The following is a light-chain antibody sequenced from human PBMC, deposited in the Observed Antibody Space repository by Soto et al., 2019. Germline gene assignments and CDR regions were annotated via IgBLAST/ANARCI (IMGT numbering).Light chain of an antibody. CDR3: QSYDSALSGSYV. J-gene: IGLJ1*01. CDR2: GYN. CDR1: SSNIGAGYD. V-gene: IGLV1-40*01. Sequence: QPVLTQPPSVSGAPGQRVTISCTGSSSNIGAGYDVHWYQQVPGSAPKLLIYGYNNRPSGVPDRFSGSKSGTSASLAITGLQAEDEADYYCQSYDSALSGSYVFGTGTKVTVL.